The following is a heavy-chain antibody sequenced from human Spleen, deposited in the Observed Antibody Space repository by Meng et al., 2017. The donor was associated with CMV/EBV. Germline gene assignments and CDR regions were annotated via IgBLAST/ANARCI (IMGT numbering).Heavy chain of an antibody. D-gene: IGHD1-26*01. Sequence: GESLKISCEGSGYTFSNYWIDWVRQMPGKGLEWMGSIYPGDSDTRYSPSFQGQVTISADKSISTAYLQWSSLKASDTAMYYCARHEGPRGVVDYWGQGTLVTVSS. CDR1: GYTFSNYW. CDR3: ARHEGPRGVVDY. V-gene: IGHV5-51*01. J-gene: IGHJ4*02. CDR2: IYPGDSDT.